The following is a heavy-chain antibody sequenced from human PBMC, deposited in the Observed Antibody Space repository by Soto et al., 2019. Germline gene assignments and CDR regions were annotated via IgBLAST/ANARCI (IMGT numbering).Heavy chain of an antibody. J-gene: IGHJ6*02. CDR3: XXXXXXXXXXXXXXMDV. Sequence: QVQLVESGGGVVQPGRSLRLSCAASGFTFSSYGMHWXXXXXXXXXXXXXVISYDGSNKYYADSVKGRFTISRDNSKXXXXXXXXXXXXXXXXXXXXXXXXXXXXXXXXXXMDVWGQGTTVTVSS. V-gene: IGHV3-30*03. CDR2: ISYDGSNK. CDR1: GFTFSSYG.